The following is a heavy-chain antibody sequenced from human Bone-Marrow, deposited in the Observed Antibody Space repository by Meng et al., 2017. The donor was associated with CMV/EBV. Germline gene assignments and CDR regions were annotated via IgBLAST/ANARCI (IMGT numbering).Heavy chain of an antibody. D-gene: IGHD1-20*01. J-gene: IGHJ4*02. CDR1: GGSISSYY. CDR2: IYDSGST. V-gene: IGHV4-59*12. CDR3: ARIGYNWNLFDY. Sequence: GSLRLSCTVSGGSISSYYWSWIRQPPGKGLEWIGTIYDSGSTYYNPSLKSRVTISVDTSKNQFSLKLSSVTAADTAVYYCARIGYNWNLFDYWGQGTLVTVSS.